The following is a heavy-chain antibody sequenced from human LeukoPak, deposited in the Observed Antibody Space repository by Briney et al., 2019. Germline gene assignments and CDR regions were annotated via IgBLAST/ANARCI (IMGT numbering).Heavy chain of an antibody. CDR1: GYSFTSYG. CDR2: ISAYNGHT. Sequence: ASVKVSCKASGYSFTSYGITWARQAPGQGLEWMGWISAYNGHTNYAQKFQGRVTMTTDTSTSTAYMELRSLRSDDTAVYYCARVGRDGYNRFDYWGQGTLVTVSS. CDR3: ARVGRDGYNRFDY. V-gene: IGHV1-18*01. J-gene: IGHJ4*02. D-gene: IGHD5-24*01.